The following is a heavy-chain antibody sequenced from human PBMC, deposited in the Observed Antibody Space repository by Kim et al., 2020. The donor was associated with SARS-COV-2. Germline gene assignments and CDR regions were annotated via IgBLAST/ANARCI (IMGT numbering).Heavy chain of an antibody. CDR1: GFTVNSDY. Sequence: GGSLRLSCAVSGFTVNSDYFSWVRQAPGKGLEGVSVIFSAGRVYYADSVKGRFAISSDNSENNLYLQMNSLRAEDTAVYYCARDISGWFGEFDYWGQGTLVTVSS. CDR3: ARDISGWFGEFDY. J-gene: IGHJ4*02. V-gene: IGHV3-53*01. CDR2: IFSAGRV. D-gene: IGHD3-10*01.